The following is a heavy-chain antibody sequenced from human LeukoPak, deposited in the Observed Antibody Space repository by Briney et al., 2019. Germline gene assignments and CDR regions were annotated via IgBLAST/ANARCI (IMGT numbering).Heavy chain of an antibody. CDR2: ISYDGTNK. CDR1: GFTFISYG. D-gene: IGHD6-13*01. V-gene: IGHV3-30*18. J-gene: IGHJ3*02. CDR3: AKDLGGQQLVPGAFDI. Sequence: QPGGSLRLSCVASGFTFISYGMHWVRQAPGKGLEWVAGISYDGTNKNYADSVKGRFTISRDKSKNTLYLQINSLRAEDTALYYCAKDLGGQQLVPGAFDIWGQGTMVTVSS.